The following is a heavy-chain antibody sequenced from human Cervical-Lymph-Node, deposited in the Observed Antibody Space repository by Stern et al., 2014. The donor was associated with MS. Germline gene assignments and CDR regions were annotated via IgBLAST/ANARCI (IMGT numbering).Heavy chain of an antibody. CDR2: ISYDGSNK. J-gene: IGHJ4*02. D-gene: IGHD3-22*01. V-gene: IGHV3-30*18. Sequence: QVQLVQSGGGVVQPGRSLRLSCAASGFTFSSYGMHWVRQAPGKGLEWVASISYDGSNKYYADSVKGRFTISRDNSKNTLYLQMNSLRAEDTAVYYCAKDMIVVVIAYEFDYWGQGTLVTVSS. CDR3: AKDMIVVVIAYEFDY. CDR1: GFTFSSYG.